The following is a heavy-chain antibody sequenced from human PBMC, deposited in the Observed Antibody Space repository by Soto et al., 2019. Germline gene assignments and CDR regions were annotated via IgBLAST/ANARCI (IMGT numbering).Heavy chain of an antibody. CDR3: ARQVVVTASGFDI. CDR1: GYSFTGYW. V-gene: IGHV5-10-1*01. J-gene: IGHJ3*02. Sequence: PGESLKISCKGSGYSFTGYWISWVRQMPGKGLEWMGRIDPSDSYTNYSPSFQGHVTISADKSIITAYLQWSSLKASDTAMYYCARQVVVTASGFDIWGQGKMVTVS. CDR2: IDPSDSYT. D-gene: IGHD2-21*02.